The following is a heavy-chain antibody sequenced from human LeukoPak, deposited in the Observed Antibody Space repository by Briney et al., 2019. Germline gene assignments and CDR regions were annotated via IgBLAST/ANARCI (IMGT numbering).Heavy chain of an antibody. D-gene: IGHD3-22*01. V-gene: IGHV3-48*01. CDR3: ARDVIVEFDY. Sequence: GGSLRLSCAACGYTFSSYSMNWVRQAPGKGLEWVSYISSSSSTIYYADSVKGRFTISRDNAKNSLYLQMNSLRAEDTAVYYCARDVIVEFDYWGQGTLVTVSS. J-gene: IGHJ4*02. CDR1: GYTFSSYS. CDR2: ISSSSSTI.